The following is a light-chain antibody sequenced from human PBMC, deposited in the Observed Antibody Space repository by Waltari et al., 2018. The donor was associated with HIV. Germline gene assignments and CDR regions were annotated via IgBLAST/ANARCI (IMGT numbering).Light chain of an antibody. CDR3: QQYGHSPFS. Sequence: EIVLTQSPGTLSLSPGERATLSCGASQSLRGAYLGWHQQKPGQPPRLLIYGTSNRATGIPDRFSGTGSETNFTLIITRLEPEDFAVYYCQQYGHSPFSFGQGTRLEIK. V-gene: IGKV3-20*01. J-gene: IGKJ5*01. CDR1: QSLRGAY. CDR2: GTS.